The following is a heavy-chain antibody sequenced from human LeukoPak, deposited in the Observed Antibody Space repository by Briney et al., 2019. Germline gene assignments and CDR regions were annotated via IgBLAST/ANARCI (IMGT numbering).Heavy chain of an antibody. CDR3: AKTDSSSWYVSNWFDP. D-gene: IGHD6-13*01. J-gene: IGHJ5*02. CDR1: GFTFSSYA. CDR2: ISGSGGST. V-gene: IGHV3-23*01. Sequence: GGSLRLSCAASGFTFSSYAMSWVRQAPGKGLEWVSAISGSGGSTYYADSVKGRFTISRDNSKNTLYPQVNSLRAEDTAVYYCAKTDSSSWYVSNWFDPWGQGTLVTVSS.